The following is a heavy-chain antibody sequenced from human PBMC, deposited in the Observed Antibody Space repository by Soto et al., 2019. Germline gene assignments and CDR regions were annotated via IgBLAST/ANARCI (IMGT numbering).Heavy chain of an antibody. D-gene: IGHD4-17*01. J-gene: IGHJ5*02. CDR1: GFTFTSSA. CDR3: ARNSRGYLHYGDLPNWFDP. CDR2: IGVGSGNT. V-gene: IGHV1-58*01. Sequence: SVKVSCKASGFTFTSSAVQWVRQARGQRLEWIGWIGVGSGNTNYAQKFQERVTMTTDTSTSTAYMELSSLRSDATAVYYCARNSRGYLHYGDLPNWFDPWGQGTLVTVSS.